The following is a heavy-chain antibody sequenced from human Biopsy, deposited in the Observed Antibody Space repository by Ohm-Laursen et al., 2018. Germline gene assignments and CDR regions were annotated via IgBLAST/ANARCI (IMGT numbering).Heavy chain of an antibody. J-gene: IGHJ4*02. CDR2: ISYDGSYK. Sequence: SSLRLSCTASGFTLSDHYVEWVRQAPGKGLEWVALISYDGSYKNYGDSVKGRFTISRDNSKNTLYLQMNSLRPEDTAVYYCAKQEGVAYGDIDYWGQGTLVTVSS. V-gene: IGHV3-30*18. D-gene: IGHD3-10*01. CDR3: AKQEGVAYGDIDY. CDR1: GFTLSDHY.